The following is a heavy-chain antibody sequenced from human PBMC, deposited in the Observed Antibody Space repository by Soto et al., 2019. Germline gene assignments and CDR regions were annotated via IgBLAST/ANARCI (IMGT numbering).Heavy chain of an antibody. D-gene: IGHD3-10*01. CDR1: GGSISSSSYY. CDR2: IYYSGST. V-gene: IGHV4-39*01. J-gene: IGHJ3*02. Sequence: PSETLSLTCTVSGGSISSSSYYWGWIRQPPGKGLEWIGSIYYSGSTYYNPSLKSRVTISVDTSKNQFSLKLSSVTAADTAVYYCASSIWFGEFTIHAFDIWGQGTMVTVSS. CDR3: ASSIWFGEFTIHAFDI.